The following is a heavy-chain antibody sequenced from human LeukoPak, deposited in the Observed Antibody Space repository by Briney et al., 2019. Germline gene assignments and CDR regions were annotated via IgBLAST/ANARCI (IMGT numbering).Heavy chain of an antibody. CDR1: GYTFTGYY. Sequence: ASVKVSCKASGYTFTGYYMHWVRQAPGQGLEWMGWINPNSGGTNYAQKFQGRVTMTRDTSISTAYMELSRLRSDDTAVYYCVGESITYSSSFNYWGQGTLVTVSS. CDR3: VGESITYSSSFNY. J-gene: IGHJ4*02. V-gene: IGHV1-2*02. D-gene: IGHD6-13*01. CDR2: INPNSGGT.